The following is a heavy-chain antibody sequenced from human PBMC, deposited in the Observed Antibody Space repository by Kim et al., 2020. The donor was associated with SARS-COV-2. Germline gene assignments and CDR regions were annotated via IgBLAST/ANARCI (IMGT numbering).Heavy chain of an antibody. J-gene: IGHJ5*02. Sequence: SVKVSCKASGGTFSSYAISWVRQAPGQGLEWMGGIIPIFGTANYAQKFQGRVTITADESTSTAYMELSSLRSEDTAVYYCARDVEGIAVAGHPWFDPWGQGTLVTVSS. CDR3: ARDVEGIAVAGHPWFDP. D-gene: IGHD6-19*01. CDR1: GGTFSSYA. V-gene: IGHV1-69*13. CDR2: IIPIFGTA.